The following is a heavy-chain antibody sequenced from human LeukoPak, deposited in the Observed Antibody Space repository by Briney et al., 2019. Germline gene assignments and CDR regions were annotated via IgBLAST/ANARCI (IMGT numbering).Heavy chain of an antibody. CDR3: ASLRLVDY. CDR2: INPNSGDT. Sequence: ASVKVSCKASGYTFTNYNMHWVRQAPGQGLEWMGWINPNSGDTSYAQKFQDRVTMTRNTSVTTAYMELTRLTPDDTAVYYCASLRLVDYWGQGTLVTVSS. CDR1: GYTFTNYN. V-gene: IGHV1-2*02. J-gene: IGHJ4*02. D-gene: IGHD6-19*01.